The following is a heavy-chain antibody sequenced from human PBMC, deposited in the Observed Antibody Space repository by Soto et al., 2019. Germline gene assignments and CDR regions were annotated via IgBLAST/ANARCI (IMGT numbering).Heavy chain of an antibody. V-gene: IGHV3-30*14. CDR1: GFTFSSYA. D-gene: IGHD1-1*01. Sequence: QVQLVESGGGVVQPGRSLRLSCVASGFTFSSYAMQWVRQAPGKGLEWVTVISYDGRNEYYADSVKGRFTTSTDSSKTTVYLQMNGLRPDDTAVYYCASWHEREHAYDVWGRGTTVTVSS. CDR3: ASWHEREHAYDV. J-gene: IGHJ3*01. CDR2: ISYDGRNE.